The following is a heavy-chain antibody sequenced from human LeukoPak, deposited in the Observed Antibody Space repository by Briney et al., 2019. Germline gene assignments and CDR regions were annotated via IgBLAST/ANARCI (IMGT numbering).Heavy chain of an antibody. J-gene: IGHJ4*02. Sequence: SVKVSXKASGGTFRSYAISWVRQAPGQGLEWMGGIIPIFGTANYAQKFQGRVTITADESTSTAYMELSSLRSEDTAVYYCARHVSTTGTTGYYYFDYWGQGTLVTVSS. CDR2: IIPIFGTA. CDR3: ARHVSTTGTTGYYYFDY. V-gene: IGHV1-69*13. D-gene: IGHD1-1*01. CDR1: GGTFRSYA.